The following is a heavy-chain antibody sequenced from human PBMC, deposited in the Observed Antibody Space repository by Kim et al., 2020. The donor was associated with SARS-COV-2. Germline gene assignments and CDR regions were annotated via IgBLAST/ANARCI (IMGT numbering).Heavy chain of an antibody. D-gene: IGHD3-22*01. J-gene: IGHJ4*02. V-gene: IGHV4-34*01. CDR2: INHSGST. Sequence: SETLSLTCAVYGGSFSGYYWSWIGQPPGKGLEWIGEINHSGSTNYNPSLKSRVTISVDTSKNQFSLKLSSVTAADTAVYYCARGKRSYYDSSGYYYWGQGTLVTVSS. CDR1: GGSFSGYY. CDR3: ARGKRSYYDSSGYYY.